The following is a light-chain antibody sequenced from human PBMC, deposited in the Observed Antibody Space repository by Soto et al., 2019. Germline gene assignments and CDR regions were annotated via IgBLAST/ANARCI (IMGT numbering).Light chain of an antibody. CDR3: QQYNSYWT. V-gene: IGKV3-11*01. J-gene: IGKJ1*01. Sequence: EIVLTQSPATLSLSPGERATLSCRASQSVSSYLAWYQQKPGQAPRLLIYGASSRATGIPDGFSGSGSGTDFTLTISSLQPDDFATYYCQQYNSYWTFGQGTKVDIK. CDR2: GAS. CDR1: QSVSSY.